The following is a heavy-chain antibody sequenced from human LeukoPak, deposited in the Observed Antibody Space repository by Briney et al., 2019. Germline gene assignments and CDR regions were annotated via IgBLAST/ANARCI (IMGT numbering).Heavy chain of an antibody. J-gene: IGHJ4*02. CDR1: GGTFSSYA. V-gene: IGHV1-69*04. CDR3: ARERMADIVATILKSVDTAMVTPMYYFDY. D-gene: IGHD5-18*01. CDR2: IIPILGIA. Sequence: SVKVSCKASGGTFSSYAISWVRQAPGQGLEWMGRIIPILGIANYAQKFQGRVTITADKSTSTAYMELSSLRSEDTAVYYCARERMADIVATILKSVDTAMVTPMYYFDYWGQGTLVTVSS.